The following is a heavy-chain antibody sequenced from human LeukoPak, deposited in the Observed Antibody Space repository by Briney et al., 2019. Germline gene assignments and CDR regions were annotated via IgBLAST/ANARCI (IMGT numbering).Heavy chain of an antibody. CDR2: IYYGGST. V-gene: IGHV4-59*08. D-gene: IGHD6-6*01. Sequence: PSETLSLTCTVSGGSISSYYWSWIRQPPGEGLEWNGYIYYGGSTNYNPSLTSRVTISVDTSKTQFSLNLSSVTAAAPAVYYCARMYSSSSRRGFDPWGQGTLVTVSS. J-gene: IGHJ5*02. CDR3: ARMYSSSSRRGFDP. CDR1: GGSISSYY.